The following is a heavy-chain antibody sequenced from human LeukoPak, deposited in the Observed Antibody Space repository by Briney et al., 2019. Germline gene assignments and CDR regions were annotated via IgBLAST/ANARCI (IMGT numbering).Heavy chain of an antibody. D-gene: IGHD5/OR15-5a*01. V-gene: IGHV3-30*19. CDR1: GFSFGFNTYD. CDR2: MSFDGTNK. J-gene: IGHJ6*02. CDR3: ARDKRVSRAAGNYYYYYYCMDV. Sequence: GGSLRLSCVASGFSFGFNTYDMQWVRQTPGKGLEWVAAMSFDGTNKYYADSVRGRIILSRDNSKNTLSLQESSLRTEDTAVYYCARDKRVSRAAGNYYYYYYCMDVWGQGTTVTVSS.